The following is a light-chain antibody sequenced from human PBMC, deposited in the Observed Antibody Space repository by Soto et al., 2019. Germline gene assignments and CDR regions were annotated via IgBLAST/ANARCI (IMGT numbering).Light chain of an antibody. Sequence: QSVLTQPRSVSGSPGQSVTISCTGTSSDVGGYNFVSWHQQHPGKAPKFMIYDVSKRPSGVPDRFSGSKSGNTASLTISGLQAEDEADYYCSSYRTGGPLVFGTGTKVTVL. CDR3: SSYRTGGPLV. CDR2: DVS. V-gene: IGLV2-11*01. CDR1: SSDVGGYNF. J-gene: IGLJ1*01.